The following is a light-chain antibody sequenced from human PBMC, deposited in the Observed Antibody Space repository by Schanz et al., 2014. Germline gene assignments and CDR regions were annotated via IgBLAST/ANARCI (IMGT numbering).Light chain of an antibody. CDR1: QSLLHNNGYNY. Sequence: DIVMTQSPLSLPVTPGEPASISCRSSQSLLHNNGYNYLDWYLQKPGQSPQLLISLGSNRASGVPGRFSGSGSDTDFTLRISRVEAEDVGVYYCMQALQTPPTFGQGTKLEIK. V-gene: IGKV2-28*01. J-gene: IGKJ2*01. CDR2: LGS. CDR3: MQALQTPPT.